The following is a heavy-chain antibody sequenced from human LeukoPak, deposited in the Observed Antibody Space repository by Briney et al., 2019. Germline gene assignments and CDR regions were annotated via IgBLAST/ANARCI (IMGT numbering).Heavy chain of an antibody. CDR1: GFTFSSYS. CDR2: ISSSSSYI. D-gene: IGHD3-22*01. V-gene: IGHV3-21*01. J-gene: IGHJ4*02. Sequence: GGSLRLSCAASGFTFSSYSMNWARQAPGKGLEWVSSISSSSSYIYYADSVKGRFTISRDNAKNSLYLQMNSLRAEDTAVYYCARDTYYDSSGYYFWGQGTLVTVSS. CDR3: ARDTYYDSSGYYF.